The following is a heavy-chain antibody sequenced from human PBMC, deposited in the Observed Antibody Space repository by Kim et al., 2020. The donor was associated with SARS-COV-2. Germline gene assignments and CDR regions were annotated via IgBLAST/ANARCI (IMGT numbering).Heavy chain of an antibody. CDR3: ARDSGQH. V-gene: IGHV3-11*01. J-gene: IGHJ1*01. Sequence: SGSTIYYADSVKGRFTISRDNAKNSLYLQMNSLRAEDTAVYYCARDSGQHWGQGTLVTVSS. CDR2: SGSTI.